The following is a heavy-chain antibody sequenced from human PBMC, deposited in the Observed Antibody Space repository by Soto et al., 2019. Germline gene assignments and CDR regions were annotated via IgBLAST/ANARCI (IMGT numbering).Heavy chain of an antibody. CDR1: GGTFGSYA. V-gene: IGHV1-69*13. Sequence: SVKVSCKASGGTFGSYAIRWVRQAPGQGREWMGGMIHIFCTANYEQMCQGIVTITADEYTSPADRELSRIGSEDKAGYYCASDIRWSYSSSWYEGEWFDPWGQGTLVTVSS. CDR3: ASDIRWSYSSSWYEGEWFDP. J-gene: IGHJ5*02. D-gene: IGHD6-13*01. CDR2: MIHIFCTA.